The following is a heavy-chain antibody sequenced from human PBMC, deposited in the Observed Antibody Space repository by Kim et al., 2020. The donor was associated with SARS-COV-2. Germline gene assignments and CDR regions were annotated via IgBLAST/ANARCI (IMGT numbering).Heavy chain of an antibody. D-gene: IGHD6-13*01. V-gene: IGHV3-9*01. J-gene: IGHJ4*02. Sequence: GGSLRLSCAASGFTFDDYAMHWVRQAPGKGLEWVSGISWNSGSIGYADSVKGRFTISRDNAKNSLYLQMNSLRAEDTALYYCAKDRGGIGKVGRFDYWGQGTLVTVSS. CDR1: GFTFDDYA. CDR3: AKDRGGIGKVGRFDY. CDR2: ISWNSGSI.